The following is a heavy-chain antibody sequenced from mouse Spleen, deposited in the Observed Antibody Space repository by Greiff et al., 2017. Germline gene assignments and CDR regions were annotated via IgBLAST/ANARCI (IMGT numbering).Heavy chain of an antibody. D-gene: IGHD2-14*01. Sequence: ESGPGLVKPSQSLSLTCSVTGYSIPSGYYWNWIRRFPGNKLEWMGYISYDGSNNYNPSLKNRISITRDTSKNQFFLKLNSVTTEDTATYYCARGVRPYAMDYWGQGTSVTVSS. CDR1: GYSIPSGYY. J-gene: IGHJ4*01. CDR2: ISYDGSN. CDR3: ARGVRPYAMDY. V-gene: IGHV3-6*01.